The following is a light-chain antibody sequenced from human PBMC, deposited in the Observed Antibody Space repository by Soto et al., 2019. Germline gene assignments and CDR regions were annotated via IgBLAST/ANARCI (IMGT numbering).Light chain of an antibody. CDR3: QQLNSYPRT. CDR1: QGMSSY. CDR2: AAS. Sequence: DIPLTQSPSFLSASVGDRVTITCRASQGMSSYLAWYQQKPGKAPKLLIYAASTLQSGVPSRFSGSGAGTEFTLTISALQPEDFVNYYCQQLNSYPRTFGHGTKVEIK. V-gene: IGKV1-9*01. J-gene: IGKJ1*01.